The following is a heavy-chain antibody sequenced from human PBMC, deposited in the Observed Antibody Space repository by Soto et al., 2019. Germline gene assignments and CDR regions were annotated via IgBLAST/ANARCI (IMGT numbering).Heavy chain of an antibody. Sequence: EVQLVESGGGLVQRGGSLRLSCAASEFTFGIYSMNWVRQAPGKGLEWISYINGSSSTMYYADSVKGRFIISRDNADKSLYLQMNSLRDADTAVYYCARGDRFRCSGDRCFSDGLFLSWGQGTLVTVSS. J-gene: IGHJ5*02. CDR1: EFTFGIYS. V-gene: IGHV3-48*02. CDR3: ARGDRFRCSGDRCFSDGLFLS. CDR2: INGSSSTM. D-gene: IGHD2-15*01.